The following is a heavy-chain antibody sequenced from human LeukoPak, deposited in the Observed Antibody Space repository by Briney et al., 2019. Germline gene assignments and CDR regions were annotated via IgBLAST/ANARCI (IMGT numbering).Heavy chain of an antibody. Sequence: PGGSLRLSCVDSGFTFSNYAMSWVRQAPGKGLQWVSAISAGGDKIHYAGSVKGRFTISRDNSRNTLYVQMSSLKADDTAVYYCVKNVGGNEGAYWGQGTLVTVSS. D-gene: IGHD5-12*01. J-gene: IGHJ4*02. CDR2: ISAGGDKI. V-gene: IGHV3-23*01. CDR1: GFTFSNYA. CDR3: VKNVGGNEGAY.